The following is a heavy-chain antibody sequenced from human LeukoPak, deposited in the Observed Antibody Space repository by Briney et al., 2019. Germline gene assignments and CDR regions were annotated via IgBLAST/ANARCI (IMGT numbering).Heavy chain of an antibody. J-gene: IGHJ3*02. CDR2: ISSSSSYI. V-gene: IGHV3-21*01. D-gene: IGHD2-15*01. CDR1: GFTFSSYS. Sequence: KVGGCLRLSCAASGFTFSSYSMNWGRQAPGKGLEWVSYISSSSSYIYYADSVKGRFTISRDNAKNSLYLQMNSLRAEDTAVYYCARDCGGGSCYGPYDAFDIWGQGTIVAVSS. CDR3: ARDCGGGSCYGPYDAFDI.